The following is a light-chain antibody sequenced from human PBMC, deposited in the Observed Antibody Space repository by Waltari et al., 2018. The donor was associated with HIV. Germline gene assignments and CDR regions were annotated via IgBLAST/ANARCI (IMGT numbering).Light chain of an antibody. Sequence: QSALTQPPSASGYPGQSVAISCTGSRNDICTYNFVSWYQHHPGKAPKLLIYDVTRRPPGIPDRFSGTKSGYTASLTVSDLQVEDEADYYCVSYTEKDTFLLFGGGTKLAV. CDR1: RNDICTYNF. J-gene: IGLJ2*01. CDR2: DVT. V-gene: IGLV2-8*01. CDR3: VSYTEKDTFLL.